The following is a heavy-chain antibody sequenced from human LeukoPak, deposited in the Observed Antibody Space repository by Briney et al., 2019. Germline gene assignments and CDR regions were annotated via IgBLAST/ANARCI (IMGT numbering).Heavy chain of an antibody. CDR2: IRYDGSNK. CDR3: AKKQGVRSSSWYYFDY. V-gene: IGHV3-30*02. D-gene: IGHD6-13*01. Sequence: PGGSLRLSCAASGFTFSSYGMHWVRQAPGKGLEWVAFIRYDGSNKYYADSVKGQFTISRDNSKNTLYLQMNSLRAEDTAVYYCAKKQGVRSSSWYYFDYWGQGTLVTVSS. J-gene: IGHJ4*02. CDR1: GFTFSSYG.